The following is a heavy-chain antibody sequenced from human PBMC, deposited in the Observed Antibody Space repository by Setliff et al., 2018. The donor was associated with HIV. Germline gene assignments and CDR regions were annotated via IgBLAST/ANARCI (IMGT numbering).Heavy chain of an antibody. CDR2: INPSDGRT. J-gene: IGHJ6*02. Sequence: ASVKVSCKASGYTFTNYYMHCVQQDPGQGLEWMGMINPSDGRTNDVQNLQCRLAMTRDTSTSTVYMELSSLRSEDTAVYYCARYLASYYYYGMDVWGQGSTVTVCS. CDR1: GYTFTNYY. CDR3: ARYLASYYYYGMDV. V-gene: IGHV1-46*01.